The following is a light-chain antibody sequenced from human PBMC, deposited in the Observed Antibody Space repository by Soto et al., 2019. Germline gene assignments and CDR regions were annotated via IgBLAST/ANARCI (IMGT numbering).Light chain of an antibody. J-gene: IGKJ1*01. CDR1: QSIRSW. Sequence: DIQMTQSPSTLSASVGDRVTITCRASQSIRSWLAWYQQKPGKAPQLLIYDASNLESGVPSRFSGSGSGTVFTLTISSLQPDDFATYYCQQYDSFSKTFGRGTKVEVK. V-gene: IGKV1-5*01. CDR2: DAS. CDR3: QQYDSFSKT.